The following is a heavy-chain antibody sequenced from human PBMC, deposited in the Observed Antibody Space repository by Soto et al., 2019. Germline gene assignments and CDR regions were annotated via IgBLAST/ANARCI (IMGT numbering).Heavy chain of an antibody. CDR3: DRLEFINDYDSSGYYYG. J-gene: IGHJ4*02. CDR2: ISASGGTT. D-gene: IGHD3-22*01. V-gene: IGHV3-23*01. CDR1: GFTFSSYA. Sequence: PGGSLRLSCAASGFTFSSYAMSWVRQAPGKGLEWVSGISASGGTTYYADSVKGRFSISRDNSKNTLSLQMNSLRAEDTAVYYCDRLEFINDYDSSGYYYGWGQGTLVTVSS.